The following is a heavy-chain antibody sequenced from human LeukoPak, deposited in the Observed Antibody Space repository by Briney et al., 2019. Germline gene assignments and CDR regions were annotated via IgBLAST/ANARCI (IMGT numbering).Heavy chain of an antibody. CDR2: IYYSGST. J-gene: IGHJ4*02. Sequence: PSETLSLTCTDSGGSISSYYWSWIRQPPGKGLEWIGYIYYSGSTNYNPSLKSRVTISVDTSKNQFSLKLSSVTAADTAVYYCARLDDSSGNGEYWGQGTLVTVSS. CDR1: GGSISSYY. D-gene: IGHD3-22*01. V-gene: IGHV4-59*01. CDR3: ARLDDSSGNGEY.